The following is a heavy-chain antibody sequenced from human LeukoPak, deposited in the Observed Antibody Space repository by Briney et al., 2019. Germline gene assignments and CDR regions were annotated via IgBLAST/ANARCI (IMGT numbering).Heavy chain of an antibody. D-gene: IGHD2-21*02. Sequence: GGSLRLSCAASGFTFSTSSMHWVRQTPGKGLDWVALISSDGNNKYYANSVKGRFTISRDNSKNTLALQMNSLRDDDTAVYYCTRDPRLREFESWGQGTLVAVSS. V-gene: IGHV3-30-3*01. CDR2: ISSDGNNK. CDR1: GFTFSTSS. CDR3: TRDPRLREFES. J-gene: IGHJ1*01.